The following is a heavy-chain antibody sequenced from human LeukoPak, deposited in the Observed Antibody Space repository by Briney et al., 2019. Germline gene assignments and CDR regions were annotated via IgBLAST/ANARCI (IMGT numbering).Heavy chain of an antibody. D-gene: IGHD6-13*01. CDR3: AKDDGYSSSWYRLRPGAFDI. V-gene: IGHV3-13*01. Sequence: GGSLRLSCAASGFTFSSYDMHWVRQTTGKGLEWVSAIGTAGDTYYLGSVKGRFTISRDNSKNTLYLQMNSLRAEDTAVYYCAKDDGYSSSWYRLRPGAFDIWGQGTMVTVSS. CDR2: IGTAGDT. J-gene: IGHJ3*02. CDR1: GFTFSSYD.